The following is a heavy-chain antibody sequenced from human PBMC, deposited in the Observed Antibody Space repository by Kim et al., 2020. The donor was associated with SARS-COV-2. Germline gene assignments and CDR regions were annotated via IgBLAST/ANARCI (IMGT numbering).Heavy chain of an antibody. CDR3: ARGYLTGGH. D-gene: IGHD3-16*01. Sequence: GNTGYAKKFQGRVTMTRNTSISTAYMELSSLRSEDTAVYYCARGYLTGGHWGQGTLVTVSS. J-gene: IGHJ4*02. V-gene: IGHV1-8*01. CDR2: GNT.